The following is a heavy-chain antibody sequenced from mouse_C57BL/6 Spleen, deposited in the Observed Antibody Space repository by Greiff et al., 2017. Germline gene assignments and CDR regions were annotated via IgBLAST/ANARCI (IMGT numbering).Heavy chain of an antibody. V-gene: IGHV1-69*01. CDR2: IDPSDSYT. Sequence: QVQLQQPGAELVMPGASVKLSCKASGYTFTSYWTHWVKQRPGQGLEWIGEIDPSDSYTNYNQKFKGKSTLTVDKSSSTAYMQLSSLTSEDSAVYYCARPYYYGSSHWYFDVWGTGTTVTVSS. CDR3: ARPYYYGSSHWYFDV. D-gene: IGHD1-1*01. J-gene: IGHJ1*03. CDR1: GYTFTSYW.